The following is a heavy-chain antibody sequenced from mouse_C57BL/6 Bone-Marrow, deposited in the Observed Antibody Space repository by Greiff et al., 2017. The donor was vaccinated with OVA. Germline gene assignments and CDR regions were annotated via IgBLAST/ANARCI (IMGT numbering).Heavy chain of an antibody. CDR1: GFTFTNYY. D-gene: IGHD1-1*01. Sequence: EVKLEESGGGLVQPGDSLSLSCAASGFTFTNYYMSWVRQPPGKALEWLAFIRNKPNGSTTEYSASVKGRFTISRDNSQGILYLQMNALRAEDRATYYCARYKGRVAVDYFDYWGQGTALTVSS. J-gene: IGHJ2*01. CDR2: IRNKPNGSTT. CDR3: ARYKGRVAVDYFDY. V-gene: IGHV7-3*01.